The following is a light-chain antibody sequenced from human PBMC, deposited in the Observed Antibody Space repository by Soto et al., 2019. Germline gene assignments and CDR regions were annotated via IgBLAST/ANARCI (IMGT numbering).Light chain of an antibody. Sequence: QSALTQPPSASGSPGQSVTISCTGTSNDVGGYNYVSWYQQHPGKAPKLVIYEVNKRPSGVPDRFSGSKSGNTASLTVSGLQAEDEADYYCSSFAVSSSFVFGTGTKVTVL. V-gene: IGLV2-8*01. CDR1: SNDVGGYNY. CDR3: SSFAVSSSFV. J-gene: IGLJ1*01. CDR2: EVN.